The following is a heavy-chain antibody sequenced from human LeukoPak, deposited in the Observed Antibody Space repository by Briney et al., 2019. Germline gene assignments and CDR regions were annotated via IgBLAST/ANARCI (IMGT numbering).Heavy chain of an antibody. CDR2: SYHSGST. CDR1: GGSISSSNW. Sequence: PSETLSLTCAVSGGSISSSNWWSWVRQPPGKGLEWIGESYHSGSTNYNPSLKSRVTISVDKSKNQFSLKLSSVTAADTAVYYCARNYGGNSVGPESWFDPWGQGTLVTVSS. D-gene: IGHD4-23*01. J-gene: IGHJ5*02. V-gene: IGHV4-4*02. CDR3: ARNYGGNSVGPESWFDP.